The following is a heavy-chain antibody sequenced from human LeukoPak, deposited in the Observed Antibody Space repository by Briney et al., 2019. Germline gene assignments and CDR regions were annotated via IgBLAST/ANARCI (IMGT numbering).Heavy chain of an antibody. J-gene: IGHJ3*02. CDR2: IYYSGST. Sequence: PSETLSLTCTVSGGSISSYYWSWIRQPPGKGLEWIGYIYYSGSTNYNPSLKSRVTMSVDTSKNQFSLKLSSVTAADTAVYYCARGAHYYDSSGYLDDAFDIWGQGTMVTVSS. CDR1: GGSISSYY. V-gene: IGHV4-59*01. CDR3: ARGAHYYDSSGYLDDAFDI. D-gene: IGHD3-22*01.